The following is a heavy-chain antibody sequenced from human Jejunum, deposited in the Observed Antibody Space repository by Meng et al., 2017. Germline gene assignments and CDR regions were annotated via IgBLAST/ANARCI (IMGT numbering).Heavy chain of an antibody. V-gene: IGHV3-23*01. Sequence: GGSLRLSCAASGLTFSSYAMSWVRQAPGKGLEWVSGIGGSGATTYYADSVKGRFTISRDNSKNTLFLQTHSLRAEDTAVYYCATSTYSSSWYYFGYWGQGTRVTGSS. D-gene: IGHD6-13*01. J-gene: IGHJ4*02. CDR3: ATSTYSSSWYYFGY. CDR2: IGGSGATT. CDR1: GLTFSSYA.